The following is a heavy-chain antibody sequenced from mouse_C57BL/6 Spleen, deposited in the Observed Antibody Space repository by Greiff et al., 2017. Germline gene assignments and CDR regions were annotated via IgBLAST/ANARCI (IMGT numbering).Heavy chain of an antibody. Sequence: VQLQQSGGGLVKPGGSLKLSCAASGFTFSSYAMSWVRQTPEKRLEWVATISDGGSYTYYPDNVKGRFTISRDNAKNNLYLQMSHLKSEDTAMYYCARDADYGSSLDYWGQGTTLTVSS. CDR2: ISDGGSYT. D-gene: IGHD1-1*01. CDR3: ARDADYGSSLDY. J-gene: IGHJ2*01. CDR1: GFTFSSYA. V-gene: IGHV5-4*01.